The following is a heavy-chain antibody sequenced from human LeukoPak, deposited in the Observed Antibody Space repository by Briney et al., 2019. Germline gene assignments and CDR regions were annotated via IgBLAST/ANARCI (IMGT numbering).Heavy chain of an antibody. CDR2: IYSGGST. V-gene: IGHV3-66*01. CDR1: GFTVSSNY. CDR3: ARDQSSSWTFDY. J-gene: IGHJ4*02. D-gene: IGHD6-13*01. Sequence: PGGSLRLSCAASGFTVSSNYMSWVRQAPGKGLEWASVIYSGGSTYYADSVKGRFTISRGNSKNTLYLQMNSLRAEDTAVYYCARDQSSSWTFDYWGQGTLVTVSS.